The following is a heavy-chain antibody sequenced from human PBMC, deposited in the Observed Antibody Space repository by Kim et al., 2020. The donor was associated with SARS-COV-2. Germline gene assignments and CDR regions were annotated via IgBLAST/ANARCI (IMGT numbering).Heavy chain of an antibody. D-gene: IGHD6-13*01. CDR1: GFTFDDYA. CDR3: AKAVSEAAASGADY. V-gene: IGHV3-9*01. CDR2: ISWNSGSI. J-gene: IGHJ4*02. Sequence: GGSLRLSCAASGFTFDDYAMHWVRQAPGKGLEWVSGISWNSGSIGYADSVKGRFTISRDNAKNSLYLQMNSLRAEDTALYYCAKAVSEAAASGADYWGQGTLVTVSS.